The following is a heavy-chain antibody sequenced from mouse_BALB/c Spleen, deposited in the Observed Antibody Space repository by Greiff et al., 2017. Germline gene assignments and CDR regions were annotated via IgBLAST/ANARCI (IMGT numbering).Heavy chain of an antibody. Sequence: EVKLMESGPGLVKPSQSLSLTCTVTGYSITSDYAWNWIRQFPGNKLEWMGYISYSGSTSYNPSLKSRISITRDTSKNQFFLQLNSVTTEDTATYYCARHPYYFDYWGQGTTLTVSS. CDR3: ARHPYYFDY. CDR2: ISYSGST. J-gene: IGHJ2*01. V-gene: IGHV3-2*02. CDR1: GYSITSDYA.